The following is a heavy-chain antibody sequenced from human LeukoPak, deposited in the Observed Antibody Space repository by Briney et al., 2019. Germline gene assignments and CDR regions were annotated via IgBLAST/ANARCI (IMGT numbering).Heavy chain of an antibody. CDR1: GGSISSYY. CDR3: ARILRIFGVEIGAFDI. J-gene: IGHJ3*02. D-gene: IGHD3-3*01. V-gene: IGHV4-4*07. CDR2: IYTSGST. Sequence: SETLSLTCTVSGGSISSYYWSWIRQPAGKGLEWIGRIYTSGSTNYNPSLKSRVTMSVDTSKNQFSLKLSSVTAADTAVYYCARILRIFGVEIGAFDIWGQGTMVTVSS.